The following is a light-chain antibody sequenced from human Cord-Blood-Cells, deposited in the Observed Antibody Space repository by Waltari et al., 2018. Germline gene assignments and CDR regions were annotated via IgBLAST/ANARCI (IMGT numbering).Light chain of an antibody. J-gene: IGLJ3*02. V-gene: IGLV5-45*02. Sequence: QAVLSQPSSLSASPGASASLTRTLRSGINVGTYRIYWYQQKPGSPPQYLLRYNSDSDKQQRSGVPSRFSGSKDASANAGILLISGLQSEDAAAYYCMIWHSSARVFGGGTKLTVL. CDR3: MIWHSSARV. CDR2: YNSDSDK. CDR1: SGINVGTYR.